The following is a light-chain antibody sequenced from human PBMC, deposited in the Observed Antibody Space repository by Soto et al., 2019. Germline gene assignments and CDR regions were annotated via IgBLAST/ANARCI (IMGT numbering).Light chain of an antibody. J-gene: IGLJ2*01. Sequence: QLVLTQSPSASASLGASVKLTCTLSSGHSSYAIAWHQQQPEKGPRYLMKLNSDGSLTKGDGIPDRFSGSSSGAERYLIISSLQSEDEADYYCQTWDTGIVVFGGGTKLTVL. V-gene: IGLV4-69*01. CDR2: LNSDGSL. CDR1: SGHSSYA. CDR3: QTWDTGIVV.